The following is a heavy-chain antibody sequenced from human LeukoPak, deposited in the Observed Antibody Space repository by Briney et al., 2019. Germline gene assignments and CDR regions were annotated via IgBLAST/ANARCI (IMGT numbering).Heavy chain of an antibody. V-gene: IGHV3-73*01. Sequence: GGSLRLSCAASGFTFSGSAMHWVRQASGKGLEWVGRIRSKANSYATAYAASVKGRLTISRDDSKKTAYLQMNSLKTEDAAVYYCTRRYSGSYPHAFDIWCQGTMVIVSA. J-gene: IGHJ3*02. CDR1: GFTFSGSA. D-gene: IGHD1-26*01. CDR3: TRRYSGSYPHAFDI. CDR2: IRSKANSYAT.